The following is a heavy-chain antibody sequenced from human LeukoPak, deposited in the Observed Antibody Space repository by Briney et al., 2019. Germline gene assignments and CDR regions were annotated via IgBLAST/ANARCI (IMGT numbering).Heavy chain of an antibody. CDR2: IYYSGST. CDR3: ARAEGSGSYWPDY. D-gene: IGHD3-10*01. J-gene: IGHJ4*02. Sequence: PSETLSLTCTVSGGSISSGGYYWSWIRQHPGKGLEWIGYIYYSGSTYYNPSLKSRVTISVDTSKNQFSLKLSSVTAADTAVYYCARAEGSGSYWPDYWGQGTLVTVSS. V-gene: IGHV4-31*03. CDR1: GGSISSGGYY.